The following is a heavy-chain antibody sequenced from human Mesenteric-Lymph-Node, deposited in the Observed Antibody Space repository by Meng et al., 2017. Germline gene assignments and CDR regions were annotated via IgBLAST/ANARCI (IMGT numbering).Heavy chain of an antibody. V-gene: IGHV1-2*06. CDR2: INLNSGGT. Sequence: QVQRVQAGAEGKKPGAAVKGACKASGYTFTGYYIHWVRQAPGQGLEWMGRINLNSGGTNYVQKFQGRVTMTWDTSISAAQMELSSLRSDDTAVYYCAAFYYESSGYFRADYWGQGILVTVSS. CDR1: GYTFTGYY. D-gene: IGHD3-22*01. J-gene: IGHJ4*02. CDR3: AAFYYESSGYFRADY.